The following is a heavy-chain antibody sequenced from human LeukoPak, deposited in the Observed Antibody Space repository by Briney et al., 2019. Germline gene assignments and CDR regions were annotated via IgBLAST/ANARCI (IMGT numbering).Heavy chain of an antibody. V-gene: IGHV3-48*03. J-gene: IGHJ6*02. Sequence: GGSLRLSCAVSGFIFSSYEMNWVRQTPGKGLEWVSFISSSGSTTHYADSVKGRFTISRDNARKSLYLQMNSLRPEDTAVYLCARRRGVRGTDDYYGMDVWGQGTTVTVFS. CDR2: ISSSGSTT. CDR3: ARRRGVRGTDDYYGMDV. CDR1: GFIFSSYE. D-gene: IGHD2-8*01.